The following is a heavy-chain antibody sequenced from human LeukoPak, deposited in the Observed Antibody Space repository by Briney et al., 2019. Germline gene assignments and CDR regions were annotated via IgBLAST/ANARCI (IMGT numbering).Heavy chain of an antibody. CDR3: AELGITMIGGV. CDR1: GFTFSSYG. Sequence: PGGSLRLSCAASGFTFSSYGMSWVRQAPGKGLEWVSGTSCSGSSTYYADSVKGRFTISRDNSKNTVYLQMSSLRAEDTAVYYCAELGITMIGGVWGKGTTVTISS. D-gene: IGHD3-10*02. CDR2: TSCSGSST. V-gene: IGHV3-23*01. J-gene: IGHJ6*04.